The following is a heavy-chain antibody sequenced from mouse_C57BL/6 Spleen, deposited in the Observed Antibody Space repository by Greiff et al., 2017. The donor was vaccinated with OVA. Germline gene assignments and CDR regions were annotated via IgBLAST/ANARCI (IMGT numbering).Heavy chain of an antibody. J-gene: IGHJ4*01. Sequence: QVQLQQPGAELVKPGASVTLSCKASGYTFTSYWMHWVMQRPGQGLEWIGMIHPNSGRTNYNEKFKSKASLTVDKSSSTAYMQLSSLTSEDSAVYDGARPLITAVEGAMDYWGQGTSVTVSS. CDR2: IHPNSGRT. D-gene: IGHD1-1*01. CDR1: GYTFTSYW. CDR3: ARPLITAVEGAMDY. V-gene: IGHV1-64*01.